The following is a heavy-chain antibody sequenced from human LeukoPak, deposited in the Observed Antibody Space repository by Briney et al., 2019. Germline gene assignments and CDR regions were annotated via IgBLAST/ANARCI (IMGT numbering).Heavy chain of an antibody. CDR2: INHSGST. J-gene: IGHJ4*02. CDR1: GGSFSGYY. D-gene: IGHD2-15*01. Sequence: SETLSLTCAVYGGSFSGYYWSWIRQPPGKGLEWIGEINHSGSTNYNPSLKSRVTISVDTSKNHFSLKLSSVTAADTAVYYCARGGLGYCSGDNCYSFYFYWGQGTLVTVSS. CDR3: ARGGLGYCSGDNCYSFYFY. V-gene: IGHV4-34*01.